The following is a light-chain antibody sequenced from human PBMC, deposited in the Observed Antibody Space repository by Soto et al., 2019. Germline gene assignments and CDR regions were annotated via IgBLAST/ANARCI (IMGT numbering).Light chain of an antibody. V-gene: IGKV3-20*01. Sequence: EIFLAQAPCSLSLSPVEGATLSCTASQSFSSSYLAWYQQRPGQAPRLLIFGASRRATGIPDRFSGSGSGTDFTLTISRLEPEDFAVYFCQHYGTSPITFGQGTRLENK. J-gene: IGKJ5*01. CDR2: GAS. CDR3: QHYGTSPIT. CDR1: QSFSSSY.